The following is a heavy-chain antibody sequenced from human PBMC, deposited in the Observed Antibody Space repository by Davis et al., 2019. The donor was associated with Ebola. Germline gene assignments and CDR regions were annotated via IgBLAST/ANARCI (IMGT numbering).Heavy chain of an antibody. J-gene: IGHJ4*02. CDR3: ATVAGELLDYFDS. Sequence: ASVKVSCKASGGTFSSYVINWVRQAPGQGLEWMGGFDPENGEKMYAQKFQGRVTMTDDTSADTTYMELSSLRSDDTAVYYCATVAGELLDYFDSWGQGTLVTVSS. CDR1: GGTFSSYV. D-gene: IGHD1-26*01. CDR2: FDPENGEK. V-gene: IGHV1-24*01.